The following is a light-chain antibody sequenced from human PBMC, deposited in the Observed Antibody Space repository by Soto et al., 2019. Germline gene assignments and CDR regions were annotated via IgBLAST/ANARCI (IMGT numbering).Light chain of an antibody. CDR1: ILAKKY. CDR3: YSADDNNWV. J-gene: IGLJ3*02. V-gene: IGLV3-27*01. CDR2: KDS. Sequence: SYELTQPSAVSVSPRQTARITCSGHILAKKYARWFQQKAGQAPLLVIYKDSERPSRISERFSGSSAGTTVTLTISGARFGYEADYYCYSADDNNWVFGGGTELTVL.